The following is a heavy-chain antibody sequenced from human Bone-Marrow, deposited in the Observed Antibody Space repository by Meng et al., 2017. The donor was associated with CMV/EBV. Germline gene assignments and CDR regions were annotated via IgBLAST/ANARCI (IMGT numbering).Heavy chain of an antibody. CDR2: ISYDGRRK. V-gene: IGHV3-30*01. Sequence: SCSASEFTFSTYAMHWVRQAPGKGLEWVAIISYDGRRKFYADSVKGRFTISRDNSKNTLYMQMNSLRVEDTAVYYCVRGASAGRYFDYWGQGTLVTVSS. CDR1: EFTFSTYA. J-gene: IGHJ4*02. CDR3: VRGASAGRYFDY. D-gene: IGHD6-13*01.